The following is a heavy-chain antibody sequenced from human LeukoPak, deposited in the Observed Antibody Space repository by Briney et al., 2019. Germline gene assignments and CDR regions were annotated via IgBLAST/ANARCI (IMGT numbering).Heavy chain of an antibody. J-gene: IGHJ4*02. V-gene: IGHV3-30-3*01. D-gene: IGHD1-26*01. CDR1: GFTFSSYA. CDR2: ISYDGSSK. CDR3: AKGGSYYYVY. Sequence: PGGSLRLSCAASGFTFSSYAMHWVRQAPGKGLEWVAVISYDGSSKYYADSVKGRYTISRDNSKNTLYLQMNSLRAEDTAVYYCAKGGSYYYVYWGQGTLVTVSS.